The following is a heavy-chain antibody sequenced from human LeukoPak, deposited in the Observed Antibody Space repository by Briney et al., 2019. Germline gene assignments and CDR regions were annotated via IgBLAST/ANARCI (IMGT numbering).Heavy chain of an antibody. J-gene: IGHJ4*02. CDR2: ISGSGGST. V-gene: IGHV3-23*01. CDR3: AKDRWGYCTNGVCYKRTFDY. D-gene: IGHD2-8*01. CDR1: GFTFSSYA. Sequence: GGSLRLSCAASGFTFSSYAMSWVRQAPGKGLEWVSAISGSGGSTYYADSVKGRLTISRDNSKNTLYLQMNSLRAEDTAVYYCAKDRWGYCTNGVCYKRTFDYWGQGTLVTVSS.